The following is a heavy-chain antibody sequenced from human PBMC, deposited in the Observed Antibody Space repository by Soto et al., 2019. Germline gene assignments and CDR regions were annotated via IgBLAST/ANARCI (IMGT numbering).Heavy chain of an antibody. Sequence: GGSLRLSCAASGFTFSSYGMHWVRQAPGKGLEWVAVISYDGSNKYYADSVKGRFTISRDNSKNTLYLQMNSLRAEDTAVYYCAKDERAYGSEQYDAFDIWGQGTMVT. D-gene: IGHD3-10*01. CDR3: AKDERAYGSEQYDAFDI. CDR2: ISYDGSNK. J-gene: IGHJ3*02. CDR1: GFTFSSYG. V-gene: IGHV3-30*18.